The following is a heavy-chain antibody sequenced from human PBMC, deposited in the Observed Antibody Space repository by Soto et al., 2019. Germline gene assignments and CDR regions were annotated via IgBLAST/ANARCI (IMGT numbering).Heavy chain of an antibody. Sequence: QVQLVQSGAEVKKPGASVKVSCKASGYTFFTYAMHWVRQAPGQRLEWMGWINAGNANTKYSQKFQGRVTITRDTSASTAYMQLSSLRSEDTAVYYCARGPGGPDGPGDYWGQGTLVTVSS. CDR2: INAGNANT. J-gene: IGHJ4*02. CDR1: GYTFFTYA. V-gene: IGHV1-3*01. D-gene: IGHD2-15*01. CDR3: ARGPGGPDGPGDY.